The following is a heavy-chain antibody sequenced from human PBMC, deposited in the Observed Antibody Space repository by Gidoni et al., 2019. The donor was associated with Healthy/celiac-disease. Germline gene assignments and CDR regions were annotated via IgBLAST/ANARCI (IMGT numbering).Heavy chain of an antibody. J-gene: IGHJ4*02. Sequence: EVQLLESGGGLVQPGGSLRLSCAASGFTFSSYAMSWVRQAPGKGLEWVSAISGSGGSTYYADSVKGRFTISRDNSKNTLYLQMNSLRAEDTAVYYCAKDPPGPYSSSSPAGYWGQGTLVTVSS. D-gene: IGHD6-6*01. CDR1: GFTFSSYA. CDR3: AKDPPGPYSSSSPAGY. V-gene: IGHV3-23*01. CDR2: ISGSGGST.